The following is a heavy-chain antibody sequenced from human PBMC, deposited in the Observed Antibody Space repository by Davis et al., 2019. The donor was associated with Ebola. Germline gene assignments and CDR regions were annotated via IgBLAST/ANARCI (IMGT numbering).Heavy chain of an antibody. J-gene: IGHJ1*01. CDR1: GYTFTSYD. CDR2: MNPNSGNT. CDR3: ARVHQVAHYDSSGYYLTAEYFQH. D-gene: IGHD3-22*01. V-gene: IGHV1-8*01. Sequence: AASVTVSCKASGYTFTSYDINWVRQPTGQGLAWMGWMNPNSGNTGYAQKFQGRVTMTSNTSISTAYMELSSLRSEDTAVYYCARVHQVAHYDSSGYYLTAEYFQHLGQGTLVTVSS.